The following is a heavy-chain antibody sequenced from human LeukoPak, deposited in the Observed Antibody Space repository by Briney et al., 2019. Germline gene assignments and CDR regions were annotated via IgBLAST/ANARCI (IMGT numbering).Heavy chain of an antibody. CDR3: ATEYYYDSSGYRHDAFDI. J-gene: IGHJ3*02. D-gene: IGHD3-22*01. Sequence: ASVKVSCKASGYTFTGYYMHWVRQAPGQGLEWMGWINPNSGGTNYAQKFQGRVTMTEDTSTDTAYMELSSLRSEDTAVYYCATEYYYDSSGYRHDAFDIWGQGTMVTVSS. V-gene: IGHV1-2*02. CDR2: INPNSGGT. CDR1: GYTFTGYY.